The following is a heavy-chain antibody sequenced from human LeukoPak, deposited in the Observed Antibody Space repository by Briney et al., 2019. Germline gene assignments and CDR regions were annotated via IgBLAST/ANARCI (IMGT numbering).Heavy chain of an antibody. J-gene: IGHJ4*02. V-gene: IGHV4-30-4*08. Sequence: SETLSLTCTVSGGSISSGDYYWSWIRQPPGKGLEWIGYIYYSGSTYYNPSLKSRDTISVDTSKNQFSLKLSSVTAADTAVYYCARGGITIFGVVNLFDYWGQGTLVTVSS. CDR3: ARGGITIFGVVNLFDY. D-gene: IGHD3-3*01. CDR2: IYYSGST. CDR1: GGSISSGDYY.